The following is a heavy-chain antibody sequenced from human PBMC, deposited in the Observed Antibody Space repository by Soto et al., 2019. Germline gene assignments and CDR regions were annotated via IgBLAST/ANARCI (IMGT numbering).Heavy chain of an antibody. J-gene: IGHJ6*02. CDR2: IYSGGST. Sequence: SLRLSCAASGFTVSSNYMSWVRQAPGKGLEWVSVIYSGGSTYYADSVKGRFTISRDNSKNTLYLQMNSLGAEDTAVYYCARDFVVGGPTINYYYGMDVWGQGTTVTVSS. CDR3: ARDFVVGGPTINYYYGMDV. CDR1: GFTVSSNY. V-gene: IGHV3-66*01. D-gene: IGHD1-26*01.